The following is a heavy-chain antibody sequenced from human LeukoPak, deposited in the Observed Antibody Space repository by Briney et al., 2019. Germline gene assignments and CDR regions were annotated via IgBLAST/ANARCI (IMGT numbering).Heavy chain of an antibody. D-gene: IGHD5-12*01. CDR3: ARDQRMVATNYYYGMDV. Sequence: GSLRLSCAASGFTFSSYAMSWIRQPLGKGLEWIGYIYYSGSTNYNPSLKSRVTISVDTSKNQFSLKLSSVTAADTAVYYCARDQRMVATNYYYGMDVWGQGTTVTVSS. J-gene: IGHJ6*02. V-gene: IGHV4-59*01. CDR2: IYYSGST. CDR1: GFTFSSYA.